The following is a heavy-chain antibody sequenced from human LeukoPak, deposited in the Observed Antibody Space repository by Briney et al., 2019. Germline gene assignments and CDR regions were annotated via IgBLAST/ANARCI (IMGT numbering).Heavy chain of an antibody. Sequence: GGSLRLSCEASGFTFSRYSLTWVRQAPGNGLEWVSSISSSSSYIYYADSMKGRFTISRDNAKNSLYLQMNSLRAEDTAVYYCARVEGNIVTTTEGYFDYWGQGTLVTVSS. V-gene: IGHV3-21*01. CDR3: ARVEGNIVTTTEGYFDY. CDR1: GFTFSRYS. CDR2: ISSSSSYI. D-gene: IGHD5-12*01. J-gene: IGHJ4*02.